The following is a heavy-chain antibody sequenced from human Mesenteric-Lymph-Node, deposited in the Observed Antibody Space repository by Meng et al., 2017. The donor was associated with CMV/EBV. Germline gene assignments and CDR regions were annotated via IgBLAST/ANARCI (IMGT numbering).Heavy chain of an antibody. Sequence: GGSLRLSCAASGFTFDDYAMHWVRQAPGKGLEWVSGISWNGGSTVYADSVKGRFTISKDNAKNSLYLQMNSLRAEDTAFYYCARDGKWLLYEDYWGQGTLVTVSS. CDR2: ISWNGGST. CDR1: GFTFDDYA. D-gene: IGHD3-3*01. CDR3: ARDGKWLLYEDY. V-gene: IGHV3-20*04. J-gene: IGHJ4*02.